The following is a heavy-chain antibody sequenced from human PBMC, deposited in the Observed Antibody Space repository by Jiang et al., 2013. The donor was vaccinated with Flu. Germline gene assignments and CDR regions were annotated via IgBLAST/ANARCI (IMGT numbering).Heavy chain of an antibody. Sequence: GSGLVKPSGTLSLTCAVSGASFISSHWWSWVRQFPGKGLEWIGEIYHSGSTNYNPSLKDRVTISIDKSRNEFSLKLASVTAADTAIYYCAREWGNYFDFWGQGVLVSVSS. CDR1: GASFISSHW. CDR2: IYHSGST. CDR3: AREWGNYFDF. D-gene: IGHD3-16*01. J-gene: IGHJ4*02. V-gene: IGHV4-4*02.